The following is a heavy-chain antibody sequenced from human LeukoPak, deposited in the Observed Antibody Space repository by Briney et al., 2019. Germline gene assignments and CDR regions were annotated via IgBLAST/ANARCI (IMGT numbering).Heavy chain of an antibody. CDR2: IYYSGST. Sequence: SETLSLTCTVSGGSISSSSYYWGWIRQPPGKGLEWTGRIYYSGSTYYNTSLKSRVTISVDTSKNQFSLKLSSVTAADTAVYYCARTPDVLRYFDWLLPNYFDYWGQGTLVTVSS. D-gene: IGHD3-9*01. CDR3: ARTPDVLRYFDWLLPNYFDY. CDR1: GGSISSSSYY. V-gene: IGHV4-39*01. J-gene: IGHJ4*02.